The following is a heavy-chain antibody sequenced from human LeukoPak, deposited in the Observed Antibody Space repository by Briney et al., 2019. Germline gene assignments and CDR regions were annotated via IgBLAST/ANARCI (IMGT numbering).Heavy chain of an antibody. D-gene: IGHD3-10*01. Sequence: GRSLRLSCAASGFTFSSYSMNWVRQAPGKGLEWVSYISSSSSTIYYADSVKGRFTISRDNSKNTLYLQMNSLRAEDTAVYYCAKSVGYGEIYGMDVWGQGTTVTVSS. J-gene: IGHJ6*02. V-gene: IGHV3-48*01. CDR3: AKSVGYGEIYGMDV. CDR1: GFTFSSYS. CDR2: ISSSSSTI.